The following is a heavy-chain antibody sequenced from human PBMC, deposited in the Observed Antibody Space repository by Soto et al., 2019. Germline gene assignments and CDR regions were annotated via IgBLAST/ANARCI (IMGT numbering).Heavy chain of an antibody. V-gene: IGHV1-69*01. CDR2: IIPIFGTA. Sequence: QVQLVQSGAELKKPGSSVKVSCKASGGTFSSYAISWVRQAPGQGLEWMGGIIPIFGTANYAQKFQGRVTITADESKSTAYMELSRLRSEDTAVYCCARGQVATFVPQAFEIWGQGTMVTVAS. CDR3: ARGQVATFVPQAFEI. J-gene: IGHJ3*02. D-gene: IGHD5-12*01. CDR1: GGTFSSYA.